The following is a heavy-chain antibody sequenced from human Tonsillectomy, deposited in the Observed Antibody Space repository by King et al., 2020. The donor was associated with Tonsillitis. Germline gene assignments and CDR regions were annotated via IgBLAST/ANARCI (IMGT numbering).Heavy chain of an antibody. CDR2: IYPGDSDT. D-gene: IGHD2-15*01. Sequence: VQLVESGAEVKKPGESLKISCKGSGYSFSKYWIGWVRQMPGKGLEWMAIIYPGDSDTRYSPSFQGQVTISPDRSTSTAYLQWSSLQASDTAMYYCARGYCSSGGFCTGWFDPWGQGTLVTVSS. CDR3: ARGYCSSGGFCTGWFDP. J-gene: IGHJ5*02. CDR1: GYSFSKYW. V-gene: IGHV5-51*01.